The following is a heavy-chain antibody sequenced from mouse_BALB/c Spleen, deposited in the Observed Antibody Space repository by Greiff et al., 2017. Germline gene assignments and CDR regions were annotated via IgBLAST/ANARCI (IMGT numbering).Heavy chain of an antibody. CDR3: AEYGYDTGFAY. Sequence: EVKLQESGPGLVKPSQSLSLTCSVTGYSITSGYYWNWIRQFPGNKLEWMGYISYDGSNNYNPSLKNRISITRDTSKNQFFLKLNSVTTEDTATYYCAEYGYDTGFAYWGQGTLVTVSA. CDR1: GYSITSGYY. CDR2: ISYDGSN. V-gene: IGHV3-6*02. D-gene: IGHD2-2*01. J-gene: IGHJ3*01.